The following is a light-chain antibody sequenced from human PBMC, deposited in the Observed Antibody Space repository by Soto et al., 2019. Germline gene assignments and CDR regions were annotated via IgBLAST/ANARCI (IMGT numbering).Light chain of an antibody. V-gene: IGLV2-14*01. CDR3: SSFTSGSTLVA. CDR1: SGDVGGYNY. J-gene: IGLJ7*01. CDR2: EVT. Sequence: QSVLTQPASVSGSPGQSITISCTGTSGDVGGYNYVSWYQQYPDKAPKLLIFEVTNRPSGVSSRFSGSKSGNTASLTISGLQAEDEADYYCSSFTSGSTLVAFGGGTQLTVL.